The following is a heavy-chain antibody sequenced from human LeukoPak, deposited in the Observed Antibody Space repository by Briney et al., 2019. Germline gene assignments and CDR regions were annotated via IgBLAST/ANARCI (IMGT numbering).Heavy chain of an antibody. D-gene: IGHD3-3*01. J-gene: IGHJ4*02. CDR2: ISSSSSYT. Sequence: PGGSLRLSCAASGFTFSDYYMSWIRQAPGKGLEWVSYISSSSSYTNYADSVKGRFTISRDNAKNSLYLQMNSLRAEDTAVYYCARSSGYLLPFDYWGQGTLVTVSS. CDR3: ARSSGYLLPFDY. CDR1: GFTFSDYY. V-gene: IGHV3-11*06.